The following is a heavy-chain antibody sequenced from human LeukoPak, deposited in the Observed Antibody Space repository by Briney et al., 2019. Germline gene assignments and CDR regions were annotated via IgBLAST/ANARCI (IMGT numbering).Heavy chain of an antibody. Sequence: SETLSLTCTVSGGSISSYYWSWIRQPPGKGLEWIGYIYDSRSNNYNPSLKSRVTISVDTSKNQFSLKLSSVTAADTAVYYCARVRYYDILTGYYGDGYFDYWGQGTLVTVSS. CDR3: ARVRYYDILTGYYGDGYFDY. J-gene: IGHJ4*02. CDR1: GGSISSYY. V-gene: IGHV4-59*01. D-gene: IGHD3-9*01. CDR2: IYDSRSN.